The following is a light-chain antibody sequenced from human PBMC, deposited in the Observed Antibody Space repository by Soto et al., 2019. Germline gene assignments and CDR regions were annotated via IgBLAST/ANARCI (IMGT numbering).Light chain of an antibody. CDR2: DVS. CDR3: RSYTTSSNYV. J-gene: IGLJ1*01. Sequence: QSGLTQAAAGSGTPRLSITISCTGTSSDVGAYNFVSWYQQHPDKAPKLMIFDVSNRPSGVSNRFSGSKSGNTDSLTISGLQSEDEAEYYCRSYTTSSNYVFGTGTKVTVL. V-gene: IGLV2-14*03. CDR1: SSDVGAYNF.